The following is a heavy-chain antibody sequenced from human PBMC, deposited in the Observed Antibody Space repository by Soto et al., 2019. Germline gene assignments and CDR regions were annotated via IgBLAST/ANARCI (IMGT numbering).Heavy chain of an antibody. CDR2: IYYSGST. CDR3: ARESTTVTYGMDV. CDR1: GGSISSGDYY. Sequence: SETLSLTCTVSGGSISSGDYYWSWIRQPPGKGLEWIGYIYYSGSTYYNPSLKSRVTMSVDTSKNQFSLKLSSVTAADTAVYYCARESTTVTYGMDVWGQGTTVTVSS. J-gene: IGHJ6*02. V-gene: IGHV4-30-4*01. D-gene: IGHD4-17*01.